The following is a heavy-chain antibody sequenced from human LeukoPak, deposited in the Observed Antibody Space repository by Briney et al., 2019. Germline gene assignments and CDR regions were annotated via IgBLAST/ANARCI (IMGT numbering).Heavy chain of an antibody. Sequence: GRSLRLSCAASGFTFDDYAMHWVRQAPGKGLEWVSGISWNSGSIGYADSVKGRFTISRDNAKNSLYLQMNSLRAEDTALYYCAKAGAFGVVIYSFDYWGQGTLVTVSS. CDR2: ISWNSGSI. J-gene: IGHJ4*02. D-gene: IGHD3-3*01. CDR1: GFTFDDYA. V-gene: IGHV3-9*01. CDR3: AKAGAFGVVIYSFDY.